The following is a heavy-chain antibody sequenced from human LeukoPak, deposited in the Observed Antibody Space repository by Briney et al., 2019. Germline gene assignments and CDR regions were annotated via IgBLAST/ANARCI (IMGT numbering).Heavy chain of an antibody. D-gene: IGHD3-16*01. V-gene: IGHV4-59*11. CDR1: GGSLCHHY. CDR2: IYDSGST. CDR3: ARGRIGGPKAPFDY. Sequence: SETLSLPCTVSGGSLCHHYWSWIRQSPGKSLKSLWHIYDSGSTTYNPSLKSRVTMSVDTSKNQFSLNLSSVTAADTAVYYCARGRIGGPKAPFDYWGQGTLVTVSS. J-gene: IGHJ4*02.